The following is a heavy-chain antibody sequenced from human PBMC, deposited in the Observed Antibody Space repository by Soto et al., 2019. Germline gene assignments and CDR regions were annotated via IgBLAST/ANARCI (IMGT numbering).Heavy chain of an antibody. Sequence: GESLKISCKGSGYSFTSYWIGWVRQMPGKGLEWMGIIYPGDSDTRYSPSFQGQVTISADKSISTAYLQWSSLKASDTAMYYCARPAYYSNYGYYYYGMDVWGQGTTVTVSS. CDR1: GYSFTSYW. D-gene: IGHD4-4*01. CDR2: IYPGDSDT. CDR3: ARPAYYSNYGYYYYGMDV. V-gene: IGHV5-51*01. J-gene: IGHJ6*02.